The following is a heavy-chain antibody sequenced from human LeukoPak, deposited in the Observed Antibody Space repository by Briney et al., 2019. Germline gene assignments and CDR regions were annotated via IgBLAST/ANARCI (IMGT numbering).Heavy chain of an antibody. J-gene: IGHJ4*02. CDR2: INPNSGDT. CDR1: GYTFTGYH. Sequence: ASVKVSCKASGYTFTGYHMHWVRRAPGQGLEWMGRINPNSGDTNSAQKFHGRVAMTRDTSVGTAFMELTRLRSDDTAVYYCARDYCSSTSCLFDYWGQGTLVTVSS. V-gene: IGHV1-2*06. D-gene: IGHD2-2*01. CDR3: ARDYCSSTSCLFDY.